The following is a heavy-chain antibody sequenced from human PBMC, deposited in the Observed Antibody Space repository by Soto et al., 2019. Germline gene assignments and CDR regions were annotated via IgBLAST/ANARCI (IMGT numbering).Heavy chain of an antibody. V-gene: IGHV6-1*01. CDR3: AREAPLGDDFWSGYHRNYYYMDV. CDR2: TYYRSKWYN. J-gene: IGHJ6*03. CDR1: GDSVSSNSAA. Sequence: PSQTLSLTCAISGDSVSSNSAAWNWIRQSPSRGLGWLGRTYYRSKWYNDYAVSVKSRITINPDTSKNQFSLQLNSVTPEDTAVYYCAREAPLGDDFWSGYHRNYYYMDVWGKGTTVTVSS. D-gene: IGHD3-3*01.